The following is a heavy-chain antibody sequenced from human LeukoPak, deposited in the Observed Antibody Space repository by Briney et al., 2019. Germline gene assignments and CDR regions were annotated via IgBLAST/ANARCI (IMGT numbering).Heavy chain of an antibody. V-gene: IGHV1-18*01. Sequence: ASVKVSCKASGYTFTTYGISWVRQAPGQGLEWMGWISAYNGDTNYAQNLQGRVTMTTDTSTTTAYMELRSLRSDDTAVYYCARGQSPVLNYYYYAMDVWGQGTTVTVSS. CDR2: ISAYNGDT. CDR1: GYTFTTYG. D-gene: IGHD6-6*01. J-gene: IGHJ6*02. CDR3: ARGQSPVLNYYYYAMDV.